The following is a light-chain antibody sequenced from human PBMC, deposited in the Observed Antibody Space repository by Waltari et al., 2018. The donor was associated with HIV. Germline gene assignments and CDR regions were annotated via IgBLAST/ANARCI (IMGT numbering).Light chain of an antibody. V-gene: IGLV2-8*01. J-gene: IGLJ3*02. CDR1: SRDVGGYNY. CDR3: SSSRV. Sequence: QSALTQSPSASGSPGQSVTIPCTGTSRDVGGYNYVSWYQQHPGKAPKLMIYEVSKRPSGVPDRFSGSKSGNTASLTVSGLQAEDEADYYCSSSRVFGGGTKLTVL. CDR2: EVS.